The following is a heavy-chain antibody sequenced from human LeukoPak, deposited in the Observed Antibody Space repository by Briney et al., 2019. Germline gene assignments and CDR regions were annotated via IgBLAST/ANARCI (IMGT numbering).Heavy chain of an antibody. CDR2: MDPNSGNT. D-gene: IGHD6-13*01. CDR1: GYTFTSFD. J-gene: IGHJ3*02. V-gene: IGHV1-8*01. CDR3: ATRSSSWRAFDI. Sequence: GASVKVSCKASGYTFTSFDINLVRQATGQGLEWMGSMDPNSGNTGYAQKLQGRVTMTRHNSVTTAYMELSSLRFEDTAVYYCATRSSSWRAFDIWGQGTMVTVSS.